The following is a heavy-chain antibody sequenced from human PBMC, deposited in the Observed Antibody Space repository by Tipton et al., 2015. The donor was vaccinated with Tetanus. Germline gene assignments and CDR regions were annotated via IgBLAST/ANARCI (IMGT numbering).Heavy chain of an antibody. J-gene: IGHJ4*02. CDR2: ISYDGSNK. V-gene: IGHV3-30-3*02. CDR3: AKYYYDSNTSGYFDY. CDR1: GFTFSSYA. D-gene: IGHD3-22*01. Sequence: SLRLSCAASGFTFSSYAMHWVRQAPGKGLEWAAVISYDGSNKYYADSVKGRFTISRDNSKNTLYLQMNSLRAEDTAVYYCAKYYYDSNTSGYFDYWGQGTLVTVSS.